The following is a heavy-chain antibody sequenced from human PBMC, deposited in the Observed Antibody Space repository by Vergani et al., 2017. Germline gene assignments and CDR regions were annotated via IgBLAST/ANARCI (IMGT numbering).Heavy chain of an antibody. CDR3: ARDHASSYDYVWGSYRYAFDI. D-gene: IGHD3-16*02. Sequence: EVQLVESGGDLVQPGGSLRLSCAASGFTFGTYWMSWVRQAPGKGLEWVANIKQDGSEKYYVDSVKGRFTISRDNAKNSLYLLMNSLRAEDTAVYYCARDHASSYDYVWGSYRYAFDIWGQGTMVTVSS. CDR1: GFTFGTYW. CDR2: IKQDGSEK. J-gene: IGHJ3*02. V-gene: IGHV3-7*03.